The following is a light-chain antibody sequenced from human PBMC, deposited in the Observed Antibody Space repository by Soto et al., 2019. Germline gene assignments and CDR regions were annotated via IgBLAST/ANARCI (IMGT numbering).Light chain of an antibody. Sequence: DIQMTQSPSSLSASVGDRVTITCRASQGIRNYLAWFQQRPGKAPRCLIYATFKLQSGVPSKFSGSGSETDFNLTISSPQPEDFATYYCQQYDIYPRTFRQGTKVEIK. CDR2: ATF. CDR1: QGIRNY. CDR3: QQYDIYPRT. V-gene: IGKV1-16*02. J-gene: IGKJ1*01.